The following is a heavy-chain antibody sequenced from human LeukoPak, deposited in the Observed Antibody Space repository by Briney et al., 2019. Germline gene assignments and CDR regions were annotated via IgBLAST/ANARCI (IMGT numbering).Heavy chain of an antibody. V-gene: IGHV5-51*01. Sequence: GESLKISCKGSGYRFTNYWIGWVRQMPGKGLEWMGIIYPGDSDARYSPSFQGQVTFSADKSISTAYLQWSSLKASDTAMYYCARRGSGSYSAFDPWGQGTLVTVSS. J-gene: IGHJ5*02. CDR1: GYRFTNYW. CDR3: ARRGSGSYSAFDP. CDR2: IYPGDSDA. D-gene: IGHD1-26*01.